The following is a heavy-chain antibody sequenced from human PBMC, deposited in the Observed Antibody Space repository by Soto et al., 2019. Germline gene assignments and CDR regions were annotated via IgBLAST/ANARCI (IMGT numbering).Heavy chain of an antibody. CDR2: ISGTSDAA. Sequence: EVQLLESGGGLVQPGGSLRLSCAASGFPFSTSAMHWVRQAQGKGLEWVSSISGTSDAAYYAETVKGRFTSSRDNSKNTRYLQMESPRAEDTAVYYCGKYSGSYPVYNGMNVLGQGTTVTVSS. V-gene: IGHV3-23*01. D-gene: IGHD1-26*01. CDR3: GKYSGSYPVYNGMNV. J-gene: IGHJ6*02. CDR1: GFPFSTSA.